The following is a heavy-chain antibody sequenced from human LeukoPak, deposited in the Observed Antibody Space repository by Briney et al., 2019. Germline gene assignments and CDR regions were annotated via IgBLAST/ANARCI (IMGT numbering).Heavy chain of an antibody. V-gene: IGHV1-69*01. CDR3: ARDLIRVTAMVSVSWFDP. CDR1: GGTFSSYA. D-gene: IGHD5-18*01. CDR2: IIPIFGTA. Sequence: GASVKVSCKASGGTFSSYAIRWVRQAPGQGLEWMGGIIPIFGTANYAQKFQGRVTITADESTSTVYLEMSSLRAEDTAVYYCARDLIRVTAMVSVSWFDPWGQGTLVTVSS. J-gene: IGHJ5*02.